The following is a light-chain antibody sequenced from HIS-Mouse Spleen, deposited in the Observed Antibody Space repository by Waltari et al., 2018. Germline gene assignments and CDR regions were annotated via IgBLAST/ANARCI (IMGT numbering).Light chain of an antibody. CDR2: GAS. CDR3: QQYGSSPPWP. Sequence: EIVLTQSPGTLSLSPGERATLSCRASQIVSSSYLAWYQQKPGQAPRLLIYGASSRATGSPDRFSGSGSGTDFTLTISRLEPEDFAVYYCQQYGSSPPWPFGQGTKVEIK. V-gene: IGKV3-20*01. J-gene: IGKJ1*01. CDR1: QIVSSSY.